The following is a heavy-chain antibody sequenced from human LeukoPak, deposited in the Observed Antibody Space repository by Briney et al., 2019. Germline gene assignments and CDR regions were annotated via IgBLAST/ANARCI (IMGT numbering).Heavy chain of an antibody. D-gene: IGHD4-11*01. CDR2: IYTSGTT. CDR1: GGSISSGSYY. J-gene: IGHJ4*02. CDR3: ARVLVYSNYAYYFDY. Sequence: SETLSLTCTVSGGSISSGSYYWSWIRQPAGKGLEWIGRIYTSGTTNYNPSLKSRVTISVDTSKNQFSLKLTSVTDADTAVYYCARVLVYSNYAYYFDYWGQGTLVTVSS. V-gene: IGHV4-61*02.